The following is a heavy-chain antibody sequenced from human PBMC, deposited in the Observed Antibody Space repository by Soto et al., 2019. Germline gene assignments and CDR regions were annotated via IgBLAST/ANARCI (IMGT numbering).Heavy chain of an antibody. CDR3: ARDRSHYFDY. CDR2: ISAYHGNT. V-gene: IGHV1-18*04. Sequence: ASVKVSCKASGYTFTSYGISWERQAPGQGLEWMGWISAYHGNTNYAHKLQGRVTMTTDTSTSTAYMELRSLRSDDTAVYYCARDRSHYFDYWGQGTLVTVSS. J-gene: IGHJ4*02. D-gene: IGHD2-15*01. CDR1: GYTFTSYG.